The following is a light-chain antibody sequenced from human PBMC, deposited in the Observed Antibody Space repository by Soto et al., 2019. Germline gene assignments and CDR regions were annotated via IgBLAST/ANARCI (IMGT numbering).Light chain of an antibody. V-gene: IGKV1-39*01. CDR3: QQSYSTPHT. CDR1: QSISSY. Sequence: DIQMTQSPSSLSASVGDRVTITCRASQSISSYLNWYQQKPGKAPKLLIYAASSLQSGVPSRFSGSGSGTDFTLTISSLQPEDFATYYFQQSYSTPHTFGPGTKVDIK. J-gene: IGKJ3*01. CDR2: AAS.